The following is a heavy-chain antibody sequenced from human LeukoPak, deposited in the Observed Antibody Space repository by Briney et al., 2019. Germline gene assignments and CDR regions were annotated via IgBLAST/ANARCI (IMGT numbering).Heavy chain of an antibody. D-gene: IGHD6-19*01. CDR2: INPNSGGT. V-gene: IGHV1-2*02. Sequence: GASVKVSCKASGYTFTGYYMHWVRQAPGQGLEWMGWINPNSGGTNYAQKFQGRVTMTRDTSISTAYMELSRLRSDDTAVYYCARPSSSGWHPILEYWGQGTLVTVSS. CDR3: ARPSSSGWHPILEY. J-gene: IGHJ4*02. CDR1: GYTFTGYY.